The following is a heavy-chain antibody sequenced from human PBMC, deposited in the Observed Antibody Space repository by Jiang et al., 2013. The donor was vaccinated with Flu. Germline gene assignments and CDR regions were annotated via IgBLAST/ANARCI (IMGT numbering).Heavy chain of an antibody. V-gene: IGHV1-18*01. Sequence: VKKPGASVKVSCKASGYTFMQYGITWVRQAPGQGLEWMGWISGYNGDTNYAQNLRGRVTMTTDTSTNTVYMELKSLRSDDAAVYYCARDGGGGIVPPTPAAFDYWGQGTLVIVSS. CDR1: GYTFMQYG. CDR3: ARDGGGGIVPPTPAAFDY. D-gene: IGHD1-26*01. J-gene: IGHJ4*02. CDR2: ISGYNGDT.